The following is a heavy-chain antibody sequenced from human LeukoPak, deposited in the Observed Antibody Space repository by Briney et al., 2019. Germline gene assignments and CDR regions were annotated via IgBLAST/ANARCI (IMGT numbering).Heavy chain of an antibody. CDR1: GITFSRYC. J-gene: IGHJ3*02. V-gene: IGHV3-7*01. CDR3: ARVAAAAFYDAFDI. CDR2: IKQDGSEK. Sequence: GGSLRLSCADSGITFSRYCMTWVRQAPGKGLEWVANIKQDGSEKYYVDSVKGRFTITRDNAKSSPYLQMNSLRAEDTAVYYCARVAAAAFYDAFDIWGQGTMVTVSS. D-gene: IGHD6-13*01.